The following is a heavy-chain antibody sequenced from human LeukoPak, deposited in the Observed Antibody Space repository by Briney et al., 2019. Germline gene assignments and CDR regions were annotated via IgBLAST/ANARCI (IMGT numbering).Heavy chain of an antibody. CDR3: AKDLDSSGSLDY. CDR2: IWYDGSNK. CDR1: GLTFSSYG. D-gene: IGHD3-22*01. Sequence: GGSLRLSCAASGLTFSSYGMHWVRQAPGKGLEWVAVIWYDGSNKYYADSVKGRFTISRDNSKNTLYLQMKSLRAEDTAVYYCAKDLDSSGSLDYWGQGTLVTVSS. V-gene: IGHV3-33*06. J-gene: IGHJ4*02.